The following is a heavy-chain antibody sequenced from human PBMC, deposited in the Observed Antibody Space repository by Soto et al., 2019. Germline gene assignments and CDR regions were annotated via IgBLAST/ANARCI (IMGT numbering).Heavy chain of an antibody. D-gene: IGHD3-22*01. J-gene: IGHJ3*01. CDR2: ISWNRSNK. CDR3: ARGDYHDTSGPFSDAFDV. Sequence: GGSLRLSCAASGFTFDDYAMHWVRQAPGKGLEWVAGISWNRSNKGYGDSVKGRFTISRDNTKNSLYLQMNSLRAEDTAVYYCARGDYHDTSGPFSDAFDVWGQGTMVTVSS. CDR1: GFTFDDYA. V-gene: IGHV3-9*01.